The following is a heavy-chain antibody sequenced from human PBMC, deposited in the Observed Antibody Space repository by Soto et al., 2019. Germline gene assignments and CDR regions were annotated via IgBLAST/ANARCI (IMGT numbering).Heavy chain of an antibody. Sequence: QGQLVESGGGVIQPGRSLRLSCAASGFTFSSYGMHWVRQAPGKGLEWVAVISYDGSNKYYADSVKGRFTISRDNSKNTLYLQMNGLRAEDTAVYNCAEDEDLSSPPEFFEHWGQGTLVTVSS. V-gene: IGHV3-30*18. CDR3: AEDEDLSSPPEFFEH. CDR2: ISYDGSNK. D-gene: IGHD2-2*01. CDR1: GFTFSSYG. J-gene: IGHJ1*01.